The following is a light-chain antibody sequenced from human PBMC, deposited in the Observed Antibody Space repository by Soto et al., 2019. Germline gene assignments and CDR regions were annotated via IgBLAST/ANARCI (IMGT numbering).Light chain of an antibody. J-gene: IGKJ1*01. CDR2: SAS. CDR3: QQSYNFPRT. CDR1: QSISNF. Sequence: DIQVTQSPSSLSASVGDRVTITCGASQSISNFLNWYQQKPGQAPKLLISSASNVQSGVPSRFSGRGSGTEFTLTISGLQPEDSASYCCQQSYNFPRTFGQGTKVDIK. V-gene: IGKV1-39*01.